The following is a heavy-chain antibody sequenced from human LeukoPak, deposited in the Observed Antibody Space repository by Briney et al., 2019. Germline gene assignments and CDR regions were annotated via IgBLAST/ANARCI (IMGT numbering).Heavy chain of an antibody. D-gene: IGHD4-11*01. Sequence: VGSLTLSCAASGFTFSHYWMTWVRQGPGEGLEWLANINLDGSETHFVDSVKGRFTISRDNAKSSLSLQMSGLRVEDTAVYYCARSYSDWLLWGQGTQVTVSS. J-gene: IGHJ4*02. CDR1: GFTFSHYW. V-gene: IGHV3-7*01. CDR2: INLDGSET. CDR3: ARSYSDWLL.